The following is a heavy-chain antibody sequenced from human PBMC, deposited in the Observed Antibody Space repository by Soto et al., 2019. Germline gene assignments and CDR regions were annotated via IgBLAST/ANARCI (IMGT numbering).Heavy chain of an antibody. D-gene: IGHD2-21*02. V-gene: IGHV3-30*18. CDR1: GFTFSSYG. CDR2: ISYDGSNK. Sequence: GGSLRLSCAASGFTFSSYGMHWVRQAPGKGLEWVAVISYDGSNKYYADSVKGRFTISRDNSKNTLYLQMNSLRAEDTAVYYCAKDGDIVGVTAIGNGMDVWAQGTTVTVPS. CDR3: AKDGDIVGVTAIGNGMDV. J-gene: IGHJ6*02.